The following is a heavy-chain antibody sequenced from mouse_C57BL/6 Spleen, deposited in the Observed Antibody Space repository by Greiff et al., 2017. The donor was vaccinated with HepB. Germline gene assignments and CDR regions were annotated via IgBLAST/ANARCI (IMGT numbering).Heavy chain of an antibody. CDR2: IDPENGDT. J-gene: IGHJ3*01. V-gene: IGHV14-4*01. D-gene: IGHD1-1*01. CDR3: TSPHYGSSYSFAY. CDR1: GFNIKDDY. Sequence: EVQLQQSGAELVRPGASVKLSCTASGFNIKDDYMHWVKQRPEQGLEWIGWIDPENGDTEYASKFQGKATITADTSSNTAYLQLSSLTSEDTAVYYCTSPHYGSSYSFAYWGQGTLVTVSA.